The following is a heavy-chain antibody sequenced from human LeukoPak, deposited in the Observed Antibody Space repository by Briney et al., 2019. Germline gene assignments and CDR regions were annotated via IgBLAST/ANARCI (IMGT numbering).Heavy chain of an antibody. V-gene: IGHV4-59*08. CDR3: ARRGYCSSTNCWAFDY. Sequence: SETLSLTCTVSGGSISSYYWSWIRQPPGKGLEWIGYIYHSGSTNYNPSLESRVTISVDTSKNQFSLKLSSVTAADTAVYHCARRGYCSSTNCWAFDYWGQGTLVTVSS. CDR2: IYHSGST. CDR1: GGSISSYY. J-gene: IGHJ4*02. D-gene: IGHD2-2*01.